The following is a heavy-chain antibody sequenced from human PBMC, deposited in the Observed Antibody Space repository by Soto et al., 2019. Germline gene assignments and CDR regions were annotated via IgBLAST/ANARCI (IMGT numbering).Heavy chain of an antibody. CDR1: GGSISSGVYY. Sequence: QVQLQESGPGLVKPSQTLSLTCTVSGGSISSGVYYWSWIRQHPGKGLEWVGYISYSGSTSYNPSLKSRVTISRDTSKNQFSLMLSSVTAADTAVYYCARRVGYCSGGGCRGGYPYFMDVWGKGTTDTVSS. V-gene: IGHV4-31*03. J-gene: IGHJ6*03. D-gene: IGHD2-15*01. CDR2: ISYSGST. CDR3: ARRVGYCSGGGCRGGYPYFMDV.